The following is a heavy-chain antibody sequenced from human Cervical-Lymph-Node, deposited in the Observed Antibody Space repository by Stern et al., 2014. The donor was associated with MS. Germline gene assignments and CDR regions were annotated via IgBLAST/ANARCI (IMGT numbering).Heavy chain of an antibody. Sequence: VQLVASGGGVVRPGRSLRLSCATSGFTFSRYAVLWVRQAPGKGLEWVAAISYDGMNKFYGDSVKCRFTISRDNSKNTLFLQMNNLRPEDSGVYHCARDRLDGDYVYYYGLDVWGQGTTVTVSS. V-gene: IGHV3-30*04. CDR2: ISYDGMNK. D-gene: IGHD4-17*01. J-gene: IGHJ6*02. CDR1: GFTFSRYA. CDR3: ARDRLDGDYVYYYGLDV.